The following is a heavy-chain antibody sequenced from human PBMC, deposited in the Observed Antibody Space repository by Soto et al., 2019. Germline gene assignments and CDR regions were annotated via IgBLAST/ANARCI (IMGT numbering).Heavy chain of an antibody. Sequence: PGWSLRLSCASSVFTFSSYAMHWVRQAPGKGLEWVAIISYEGNNKYYANSVKGRFTISRDNSRNTLYLQLNSLRAEDTSVYYCARDRDYYDSSGYDAFDIWGQGTMVTVSS. D-gene: IGHD3-22*01. CDR2: ISYEGNNK. V-gene: IGHV3-30*03. CDR3: ARDRDYYDSSGYDAFDI. CDR1: VFTFSSYA. J-gene: IGHJ3*02.